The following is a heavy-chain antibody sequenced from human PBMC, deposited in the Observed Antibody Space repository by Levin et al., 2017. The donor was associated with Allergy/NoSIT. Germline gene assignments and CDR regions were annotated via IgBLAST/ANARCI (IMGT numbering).Heavy chain of an antibody. CDR2: ITSSGNMV. CDR1: GFTFSNYN. V-gene: IGHV3-48*01. D-gene: IGHD3-22*01. Sequence: PGGSLRLSCAASGFTFSNYNMNWVRQAPGKGLEWVSFITSSGNMVYEADSIKGRFTISRDNAKNSLYLQMNSLRAEDTAVYYCAREYDSSGNFDYWGQGTLVTVSS. CDR3: AREYDSSGNFDY. J-gene: IGHJ4*02.